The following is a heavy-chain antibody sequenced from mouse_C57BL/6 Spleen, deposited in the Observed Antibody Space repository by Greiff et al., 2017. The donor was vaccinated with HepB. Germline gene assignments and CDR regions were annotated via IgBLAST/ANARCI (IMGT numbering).Heavy chain of an antibody. Sequence: VQVVESGAELVRPGASVTLSCKASGYTFTDYEMHWVKQTPVHGLEWIGAIDPETGGTAYNQKFKGKAILTADKSSSTAYMELRSLTSEDSAVYYCTWRYFDYWGQGTTLTVSS. V-gene: IGHV1-15*01. J-gene: IGHJ2*01. CDR1: GYTFTDYE. CDR3: TWRYFDY. CDR2: IDPETGGT.